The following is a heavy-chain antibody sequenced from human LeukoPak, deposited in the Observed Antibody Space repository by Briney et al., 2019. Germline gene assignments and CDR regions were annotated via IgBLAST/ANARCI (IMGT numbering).Heavy chain of an antibody. V-gene: IGHV4-34*01. J-gene: IGHJ5*02. Sequence: SETLSLTCAVYGGSFSGYYWSWIRQPPGKGLEWIGEINHSGSTNYNPSLKSRVTISVDTSKNQFSLKLSSVTAADTAVYYCARSTRTPRSYYGSGSGINWFDPWGQGTLVTVSS. D-gene: IGHD3-10*01. CDR3: ARSTRTPRSYYGSGSGINWFDP. CDR2: INHSGST. CDR1: GGSFSGYY.